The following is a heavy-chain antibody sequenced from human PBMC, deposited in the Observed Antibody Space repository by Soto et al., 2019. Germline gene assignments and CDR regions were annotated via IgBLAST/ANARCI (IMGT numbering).Heavy chain of an antibody. V-gene: IGHV4-59*08. J-gene: IGHJ3*02. CDR1: GGSISSYY. Sequence: SETLSLTCTVSGGSISSYYWSWIRQPPGKGLEWIGYIYYSGSTNYNPSLKSRVTISVDTSKNQFSLKLSSVTAADTAVYYWAGEEVVGPPDAFDIWSQGKMVTVSS. CDR3: AGEEVVGPPDAFDI. CDR2: IYYSGST. D-gene: IGHD2-15*01.